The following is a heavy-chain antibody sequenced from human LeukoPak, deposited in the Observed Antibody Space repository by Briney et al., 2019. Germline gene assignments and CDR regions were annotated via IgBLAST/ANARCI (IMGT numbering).Heavy chain of an antibody. V-gene: IGHV3-7*01. CDR3: ARVMFDGGMDY. J-gene: IGHJ4*02. Sequence: PGGSLRLSCAASGFTFSSYWMTWVRQAPGKGLEWVANIKYDGSQKYYVGSVKGRFTISRDNSKNSLFLQMTSLRAEDTAVFYCARVMFDGGMDYWGQGTLVTVSS. D-gene: IGHD3-16*01. CDR1: GFTFSSYW. CDR2: IKYDGSQK.